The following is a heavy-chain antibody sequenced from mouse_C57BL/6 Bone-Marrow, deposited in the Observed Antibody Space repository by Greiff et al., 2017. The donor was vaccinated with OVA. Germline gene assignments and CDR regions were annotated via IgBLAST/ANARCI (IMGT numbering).Heavy chain of an antibody. CDR2: IYPGDGDT. CDR1: GYTFTSYW. J-gene: IGHJ3*01. CDR3: ARGAY. Sequence: QVQLQQSGAELAKPGASVKLSCKASGYTFTSYWMHWVKQRPGQGLEWIGQIYPGDGDTNYNGKFKGKATLTADKSSSTAYMHLSSLTSEDSAVYFCARGAYWGQGTLVTVSA. V-gene: IGHV1-80*01.